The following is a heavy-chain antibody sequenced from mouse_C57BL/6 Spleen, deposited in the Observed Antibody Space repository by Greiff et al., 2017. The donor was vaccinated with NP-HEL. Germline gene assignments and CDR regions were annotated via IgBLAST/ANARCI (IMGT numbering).Heavy chain of an antibody. CDR1: GYSFTGYF. Sequence: EVQLQQSGPELVKPGDSVKISCKASGYSFTGYFMNWVMQSHGKSLEWIGRINPYNGDTFYNQKFKGKATLTVDKSSSTAHMELRSLTSEDSAVYYCARSDGYPYYAMDYWGQGTSVTVSS. J-gene: IGHJ4*01. D-gene: IGHD2-3*01. CDR2: INPYNGDT. V-gene: IGHV1-20*01. CDR3: ARSDGYPYYAMDY.